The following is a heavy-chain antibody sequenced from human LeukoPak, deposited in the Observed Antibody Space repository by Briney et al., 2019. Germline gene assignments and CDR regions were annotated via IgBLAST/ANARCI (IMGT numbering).Heavy chain of an antibody. V-gene: IGHV4-34*01. D-gene: IGHD3-3*01. CDR2: INHSGGT. J-gene: IGHJ3*02. CDR3: ARGFDFWSGYPGRSDAFDI. CDR1: GGSFSGYS. Sequence: SETLSLTCAVYGGSFSGYSWNWIRQPPVKGLEWIGEINHSGGTNYNPSLKSRVTISVDTSKNQFSLKLSSVTAADTAVYYCARGFDFWSGYPGRSDAFDIWGQGTMVTVSS.